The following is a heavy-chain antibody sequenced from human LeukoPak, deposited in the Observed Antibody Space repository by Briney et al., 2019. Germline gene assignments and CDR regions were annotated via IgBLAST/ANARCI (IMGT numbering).Heavy chain of an antibody. D-gene: IGHD2-21*02. CDR1: GGSIRSGGYY. CDR3: AITPAAPLKAYCGGDCSDY. V-gene: IGHV4-39*01. Sequence: SETLSLTCTVSGGSIRSGGYYWGWIRQPPGKGLEWIGSIYYSGSTYYNPSLKSRVTISVDTSKNQFSLKLSSVTAADTAVYYCAITPAAPLKAYCGGDCSDYWGQGTLVTVSS. J-gene: IGHJ4*02. CDR2: IYYSGST.